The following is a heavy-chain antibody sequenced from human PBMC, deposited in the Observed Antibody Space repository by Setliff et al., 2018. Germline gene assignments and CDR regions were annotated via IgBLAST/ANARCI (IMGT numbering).Heavy chain of an antibody. CDR2: IYNSDSR. D-gene: IGHD3-16*01. V-gene: IGHV3-53*01. J-gene: IGHJ5*01. CDR3: ARDLGNWFDP. Sequence: GESLKISCVVSGLIVSDIHMTWVRQTPGKGLEWLSVIYNSDSRYYADSVKGRFTTSRDDSKNTLYLQMNNLRAEDTAIYYCARDLGNWFDPWGQGTLVTSPQ. CDR1: GLIVSDIH.